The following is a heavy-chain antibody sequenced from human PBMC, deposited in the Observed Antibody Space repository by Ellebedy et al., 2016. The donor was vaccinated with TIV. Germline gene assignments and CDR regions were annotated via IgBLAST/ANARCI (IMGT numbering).Heavy chain of an antibody. J-gene: IGHJ6*03. CDR2: ISTSGST. CDR3: AKVVRDPPYFYYCMDV. Sequence: SETLSLXCIVSGGSISSYYWSWIRQPAGKGLEWIGRISTSGSTNYNPSLKSRVTMSVDTSKNQLSLKLTSVTAADTAVYYCAKVVRDPPYFYYCMDVWGKGTTVTVSS. D-gene: IGHD2-21*01. CDR1: GGSISSYY. V-gene: IGHV4-4*07.